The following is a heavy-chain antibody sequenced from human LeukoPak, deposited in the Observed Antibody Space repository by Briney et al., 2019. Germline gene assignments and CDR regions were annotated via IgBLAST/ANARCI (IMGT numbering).Heavy chain of an antibody. J-gene: IGHJ6*02. D-gene: IGHD4-11*01. CDR3: ARNPMTTVTTNYYYGMDV. V-gene: IGHV1-46*01. CDR1: GYTFTSYY. Sequence: GASVKVSCKASGYTFTSYYMHWVRQAPGQGLEWMGIINPSGGSTSYAQKFQGRVTMTRDTSTSTVYMELSSLRSEDTAVYYCARNPMTTVTTNYYYGMDVWGQGTTVIVSS. CDR2: INPSGGST.